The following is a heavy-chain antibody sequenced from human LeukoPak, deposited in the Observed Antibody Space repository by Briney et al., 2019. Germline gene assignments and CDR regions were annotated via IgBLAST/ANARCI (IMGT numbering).Heavy chain of an antibody. D-gene: IGHD2-15*01. Sequence: PGGSLRLSCAASGFTFSSYSMNWVRQAPGKGLEWVSSISSSSSYIYYADSVKGRFTISRDNAKNSLYLQMNSQRAEDTAVYYCARDTRYCSGGSCSRLPFDYWGQGTLVTVSS. CDR3: ARDTRYCSGGSCSRLPFDY. CDR1: GFTFSSYS. CDR2: ISSSSSYI. J-gene: IGHJ4*02. V-gene: IGHV3-21*01.